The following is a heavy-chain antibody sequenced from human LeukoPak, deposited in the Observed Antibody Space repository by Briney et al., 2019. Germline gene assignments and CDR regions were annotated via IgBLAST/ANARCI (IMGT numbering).Heavy chain of an antibody. CDR1: GFTFSSYA. V-gene: IGHV3-23*01. Sequence: TGGSLRLPCAASGFTFSSYAMSWVRQAPGKGLEWVSAISGSGGSTYYADSVKGRFTISRDNSKNTLYLQMNSLRAEDTAVYYCARFVVVPAAIRAPNFDYWGQGTLVTVSS. CDR3: ARFVVVPAAIRAPNFDY. J-gene: IGHJ4*02. D-gene: IGHD2-2*01. CDR2: ISGSGGST.